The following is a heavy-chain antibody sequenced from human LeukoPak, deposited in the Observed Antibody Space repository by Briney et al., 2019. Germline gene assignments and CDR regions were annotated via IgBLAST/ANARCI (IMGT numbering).Heavy chain of an antibody. D-gene: IGHD2-2*01. Sequence: PSETLSLTCTVSGGSISSYYWSWIRQPPGKGLEWIGYIYYSGSTNYNPSLKSRVTISVDTSKNQFSLKLSSVTAADTAVYYCARHQYCSSTSCYRGYYYYYGMDVWGQGTTVTVSS. CDR2: IYYSGST. CDR3: ARHQYCSSTSCYRGYYYYYGMDV. V-gene: IGHV4-59*08. J-gene: IGHJ6*02. CDR1: GGSISSYY.